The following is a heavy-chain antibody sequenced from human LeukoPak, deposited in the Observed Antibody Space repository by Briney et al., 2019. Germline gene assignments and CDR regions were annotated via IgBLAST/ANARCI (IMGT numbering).Heavy chain of an antibody. CDR1: GFTVSSNY. D-gene: IGHD3-22*01. CDR3: ARDAGYYYDIDY. Sequence: PGGSLRLSCAASGFTVSSNYMSWVRQAPGKGLEWVANIKQDGSEKYYVDSVKGRFTISRDNAKNSLYLQMNSLRAEDTAVYYCARDAGYYYDIDYWGQGTLVTVSS. V-gene: IGHV3-7*01. J-gene: IGHJ4*02. CDR2: IKQDGSEK.